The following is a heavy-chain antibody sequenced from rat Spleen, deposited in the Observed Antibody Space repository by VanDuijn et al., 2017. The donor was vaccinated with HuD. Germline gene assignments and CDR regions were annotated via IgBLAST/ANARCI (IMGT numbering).Heavy chain of an antibody. V-gene: IGHV5S13*01. Sequence: EVQLVESGGGLVQPGRSLKLSCAASGLTFSDYGMAWVRQAPTKGLEWVASISTGGVNTYYRDSVKGRVTISRDNAKSTLYLQMDSLRSGDTATYYCARQMSRGIPGVMDAWGQGASVTVSS. J-gene: IGHJ4*01. D-gene: IGHD4-3*01. CDR2: ISTGGVNT. CDR3: ARQMSRGIPGVMDA. CDR1: GLTFSDYG.